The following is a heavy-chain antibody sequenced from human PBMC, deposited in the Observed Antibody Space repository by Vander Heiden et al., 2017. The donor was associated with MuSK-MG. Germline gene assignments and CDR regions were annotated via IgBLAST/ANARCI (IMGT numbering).Heavy chain of an antibody. V-gene: IGHV3-30*18. CDR3: AKDPAYCGGDCYGAFDI. D-gene: IGHD2-21*01. CDR2: ISYDGSNK. CDR1: GFTFTNYG. J-gene: IGHJ3*02. Sequence: QVQLVESGGGVVQPGRSLRLCCAASGFTFTNYGMHWVRQAPGKGLEWVAVISYDGSNKYYADSVKGRFIIFRDNSKNTLYLQMNNLRAEDTAVYYCAKDPAYCGGDCYGAFDIWGQGTMVTVSS.